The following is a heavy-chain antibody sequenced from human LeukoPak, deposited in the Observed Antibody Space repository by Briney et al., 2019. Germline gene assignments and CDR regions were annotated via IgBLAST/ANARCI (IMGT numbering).Heavy chain of an antibody. CDR2: VYYSGST. CDR1: GDSFSNYY. V-gene: IGHV4-59*08. Sequence: SETLSLTCSVSGDSFSNYYWTWIRQPPGKGLEWIGYVYYSGSTNYNPSLKTRLHLSVDTSKNRFSLKLSSVTAADTAVYYCASSPRLTTSRFLFDSWGHGTLVTVSS. CDR3: ASSPRLTTSRFLFDS. D-gene: IGHD2-2*01. J-gene: IGHJ5*01.